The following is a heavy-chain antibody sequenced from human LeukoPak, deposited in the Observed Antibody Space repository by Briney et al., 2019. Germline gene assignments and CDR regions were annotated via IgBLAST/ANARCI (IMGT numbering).Heavy chain of an antibody. D-gene: IGHD3-3*01. J-gene: IGHJ5*02. CDR3: ARHGPLRFLEWLLQDNWFDP. CDR2: IYYSGST. Sequence: SETLSLTCAVYGGSFSGYYWSWIRQPPGKGLEWIGYIYYSGSTYYNPSLKSRVTISVDTSKNQFSLKLSSVTAADTAVYYCARHGPLRFLEWLLQDNWFDPWGQGTLVTVSS. V-gene: IGHV4-34*01. CDR1: GGSFSGYY.